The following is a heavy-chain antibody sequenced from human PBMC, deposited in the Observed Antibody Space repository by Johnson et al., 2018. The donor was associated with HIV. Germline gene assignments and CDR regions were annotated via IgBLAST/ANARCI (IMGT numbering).Heavy chain of an antibody. J-gene: IGHJ3*02. Sequence: VQLVESGGGVVRPGGSLRLSCAASGFTFDDYGMNWVRQAPGKGLEWVSGINWNGGSTGYADSVKGRFTISRDNSMNTMYLQMNSLRAEGTAVYYCEGQVGAFDIWGQGRMVTVSS. CDR1: GFTFDDYG. V-gene: IGHV3-20*04. CDR2: INWNGGST. CDR3: EGQVGAFDI. D-gene: IGHD2-15*01.